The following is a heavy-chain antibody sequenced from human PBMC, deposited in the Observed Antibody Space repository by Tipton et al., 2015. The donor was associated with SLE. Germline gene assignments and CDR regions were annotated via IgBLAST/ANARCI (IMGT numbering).Heavy chain of an antibody. CDR2: INHGGST. CDR1: GGSFGGYY. Sequence: TLSLTCSIYGGSFGGYYWSWIRQPPGKGLEWIGEINHGGSTNYNPSLKSRVTISVDTSKNQFSLKLSSVTAADTAVYYCARGGASVLIRNCYFDYWGQGSLVTVSS. V-gene: IGHV4-34*01. J-gene: IGHJ4*01. CDR3: ARGGASVLIRNCYFDY. D-gene: IGHD2-8*01.